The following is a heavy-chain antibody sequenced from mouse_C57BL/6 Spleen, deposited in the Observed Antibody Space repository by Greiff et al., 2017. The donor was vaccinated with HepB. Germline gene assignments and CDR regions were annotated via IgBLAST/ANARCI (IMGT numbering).Heavy chain of an antibody. J-gene: IGHJ4*01. Sequence: QVQLQQSGPELVKPGASVKISCKASGYAFSSSWMNWVKQRPGKGLEWIGRIYPGDGDTNYNGKSKGKATLTADKSSSTAYMQLSSLTSEDSAVYFCARRYDGYYIYAMDYWGQGTSVTVSS. D-gene: IGHD2-3*01. CDR1: GYAFSSSW. CDR2: IYPGDGDT. CDR3: ARRYDGYYIYAMDY. V-gene: IGHV1-82*01.